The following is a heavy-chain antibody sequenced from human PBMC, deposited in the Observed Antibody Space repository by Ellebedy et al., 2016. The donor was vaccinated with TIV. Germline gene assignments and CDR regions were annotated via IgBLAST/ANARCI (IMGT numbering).Heavy chain of an antibody. J-gene: IGHJ6*02. Sequence: GGSLRLSXAASGFTFSSYSMNWVRQAPGKGLEWVSYISSSSSTIYYADSVKGRFTISRDNAKNSLYLQMNSLRAEDTAVYYCARDRFGELLSYYYYGMDVWGQGTTVTVSS. CDR2: ISSSSSTI. V-gene: IGHV3-48*01. CDR3: ARDRFGELLSYYYYGMDV. CDR1: GFTFSSYS. D-gene: IGHD3-10*01.